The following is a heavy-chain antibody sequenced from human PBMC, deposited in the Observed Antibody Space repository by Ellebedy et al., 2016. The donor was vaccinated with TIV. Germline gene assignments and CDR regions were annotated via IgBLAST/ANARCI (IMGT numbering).Heavy chain of an antibody. CDR3: ARGSSDCSRPSCPLDY. V-gene: IGHV1-69*06. D-gene: IGHD2-2*01. Sequence: SVKVSXKASGGTFSSYAISWVRQAPGQGPEWMGGIIPIFGTANYAQKFQGRVTITADKSTSTAYMELSSLRSEDTAVYYCARGSSDCSRPSCPLDYWGQGTLVTVSS. CDR2: IIPIFGTA. J-gene: IGHJ4*02. CDR1: GGTFSSYA.